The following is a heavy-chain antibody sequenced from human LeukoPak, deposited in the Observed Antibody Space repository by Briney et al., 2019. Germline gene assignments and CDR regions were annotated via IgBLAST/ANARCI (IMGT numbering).Heavy chain of an antibody. D-gene: IGHD1-14*01. Sequence: GGSLRLSCAASGFTFSRFWMTWVRQAPGKGLEWVANIKQDGSEKYYVDSVKGRFIISRDNAKNSVYLQMNGLRAEDTAVYYCASGTAVANWGQGTLVTVSS. V-gene: IGHV3-7*01. CDR1: GFTFSRFW. CDR2: IKQDGSEK. J-gene: IGHJ4*02. CDR3: ASGTAVAN.